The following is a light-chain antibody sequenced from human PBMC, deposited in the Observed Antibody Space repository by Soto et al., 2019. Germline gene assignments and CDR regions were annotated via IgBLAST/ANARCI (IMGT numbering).Light chain of an antibody. CDR2: GAS. CDR3: QQYGSSPYI. V-gene: IGKV3-20*01. CDR1: QSVSSSY. J-gene: IGKJ2*01. Sequence: EIVLTQSPGTLSLSPGERATLSCRASQSVSSSYLAWYQQKPGQAPRLLIYGASSRATGIPDRFSGSGSGTDFTLTISILEPEDFAVYYCQQYGSSPYIFGQGTKLEIK.